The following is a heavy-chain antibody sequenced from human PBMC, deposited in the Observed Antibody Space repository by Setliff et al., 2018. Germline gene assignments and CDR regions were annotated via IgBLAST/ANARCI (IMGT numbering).Heavy chain of an antibody. J-gene: IGHJ6*03. CDR2: INGDATIT. V-gene: IGHV3-74*01. CDR1: GFTFSKYW. D-gene: IGHD7-27*01. CDR3: AALDWGENFYNVDA. Sequence: HPGGSLRLSCGAFGFTFSKYWMYWVRQAPGKGLVWLSRINGDATITNYADSVKGRFTISRDNGRNTLYLQINSLRGEDTGVYFCAALDWGENFYNVDAWGKGTTVTVSS.